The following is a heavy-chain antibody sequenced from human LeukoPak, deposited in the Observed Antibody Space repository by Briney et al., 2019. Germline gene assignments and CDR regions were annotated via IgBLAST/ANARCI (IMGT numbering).Heavy chain of an antibody. CDR2: ISGSGRNI. J-gene: IGHJ5*01. V-gene: IGHV3-23*01. Sequence: GGSLRLSCAASGFTFSSYPMSWVRQAPGKGLEWVSGISGSGRNIYSADSVTGRVIISRDNSKNTLYLQMNSLRAEDTAVYYCAREATMVRGVITFYDSWGHGTLVTVSS. CDR1: GFTFSSYP. D-gene: IGHD3-10*01. CDR3: AREATMVRGVITFYDS.